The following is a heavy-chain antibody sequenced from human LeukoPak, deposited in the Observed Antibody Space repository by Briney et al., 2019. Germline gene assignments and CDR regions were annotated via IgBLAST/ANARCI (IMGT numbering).Heavy chain of an antibody. J-gene: IGHJ4*02. CDR1: GYTFTSYY. CDR2: INPSGGST. D-gene: IGHD3-10*01. Sequence: ASVKVSCKASGYTFTSYYMHWVRQAPGQGLEWMGIINPSGGSTSYAQKFQGRVTMTRDTSTSTVYMELSSLRSEDTAVYYCARNGMDYYGSGSSLNYWGQGTLVTVSS. V-gene: IGHV1-46*01. CDR3: ARNGMDYYGSGSSLNY.